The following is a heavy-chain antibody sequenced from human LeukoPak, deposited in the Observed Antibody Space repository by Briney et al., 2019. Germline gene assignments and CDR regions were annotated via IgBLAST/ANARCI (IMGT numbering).Heavy chain of an antibody. D-gene: IGHD7-27*01. V-gene: IGHV1-2*02. CDR2: ISPNSGGT. CDR3: AIQPWGSGNNWYFDL. J-gene: IGHJ2*01. Sequence: ASVKVSCKPSGYTFSGFYIHWVRQAPGQGLEWMGGISPNSGGTDYAQRFQGRVTMTRDTSISTAYMELSSLRSDDTAVYYCAIQPWGSGNNWYFDLWGRGTLVTVSS. CDR1: GYTFSGFY.